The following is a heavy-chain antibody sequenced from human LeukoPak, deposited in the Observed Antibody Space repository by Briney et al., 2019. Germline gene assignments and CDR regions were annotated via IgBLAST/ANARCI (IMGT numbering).Heavy chain of an antibody. Sequence: PGGSLRLSCAASGFTFSSYWMSWVRQAPGKGLEWVANIKQDGSEKYYVDSVKGRFTISRDNAKNSLYLQMNSLRAEDTAVYYCARGGDGIAVDGDAFDIWGQGTMVTVSS. V-gene: IGHV3-7*01. CDR3: ARGGDGIAVDGDAFDI. D-gene: IGHD6-19*01. J-gene: IGHJ3*02. CDR1: GFTFSSYW. CDR2: IKQDGSEK.